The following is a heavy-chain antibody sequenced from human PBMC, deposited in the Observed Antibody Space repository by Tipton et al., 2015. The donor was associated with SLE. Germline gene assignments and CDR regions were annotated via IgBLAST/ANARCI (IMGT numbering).Heavy chain of an antibody. V-gene: IGHV1-69*05. CDR3: ATGELTGCGGDCYHMDV. CDR1: GGTFTSFA. J-gene: IGHJ6*03. CDR2: IIPIFGTA. D-gene: IGHD2-21*01. Sequence: QLVQSGAEVKKPGSSVKVSCKASGGTFTSFAVSWVRQAPGQGLEWLGGIIPIFGTANYAQTFQGRVTIATDESTSTAYMELSSLRSEDTAVYYCATGELTGCGGDCYHMDVWGKGTTVTVSS.